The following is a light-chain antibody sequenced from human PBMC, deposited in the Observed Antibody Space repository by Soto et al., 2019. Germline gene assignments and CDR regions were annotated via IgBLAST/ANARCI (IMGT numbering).Light chain of an antibody. V-gene: IGLV3-27*01. CDR1: VLAKKY. J-gene: IGLJ3*02. CDR2: KDS. Sequence: SYELTQPSSVSVSPGQTARITCSGDVLAKKYARWFQQKPGQAPVLVIYKDSERPSGIPDRFSGSSSGTTVTLTISGAQVADEADHYCYSAADNTWVFGGGTKVTVL. CDR3: YSAADNTWV.